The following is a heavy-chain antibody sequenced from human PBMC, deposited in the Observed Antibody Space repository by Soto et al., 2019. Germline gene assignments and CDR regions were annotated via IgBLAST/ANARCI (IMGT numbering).Heavy chain of an antibody. V-gene: IGHV3-53*04. D-gene: IGHD2-2*01. CDR3: ARDGCAPTSCFAD. CDR1: GFTVSNNY. Sequence: EVQLVESGGGLVQPGGSLRLSCAASGFTVSNNYMNWVRQAPGKGLEWVTVIYSSGTTYYADSVKGRFTISRHNSKNTLYLQMNNLRPEDTAVYYCARDGCAPTSCFADWGQGTLVTVSS. CDR2: IYSSGTT. J-gene: IGHJ4*02.